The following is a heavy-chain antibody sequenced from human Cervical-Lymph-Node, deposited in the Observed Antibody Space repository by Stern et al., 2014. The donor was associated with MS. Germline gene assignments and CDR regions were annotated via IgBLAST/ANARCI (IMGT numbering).Heavy chain of an antibody. CDR3: AAEGEYIRSGIYYYTGMDV. CDR1: GFTFVSSA. D-gene: IGHD3-10*01. J-gene: IGHJ6*02. Sequence: QMQLVQSGPEVKPPGTSVKVSCKASGFTFVSSAMQWVRQARGKRLEWIGWINGGSGDTRYAQKFQDRVTISRDMSTSTVNMELSSLRSEDTAVYYCAAEGEYIRSGIYYYTGMDVWGQGTTVTVSS. CDR2: INGGSGDT. V-gene: IGHV1-58*02.